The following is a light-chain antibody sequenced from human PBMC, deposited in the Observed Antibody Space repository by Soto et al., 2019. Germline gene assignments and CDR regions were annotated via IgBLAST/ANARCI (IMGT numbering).Light chain of an antibody. CDR2: GAS. J-gene: IGKJ1*01. Sequence: EIVLTQSPGTLSLSPGERATLSCRASQSVSSSYLAWYPQKPGQAPRLLIYGASSRATGIPDRFSGSGSATDFTLTISRLEPEDLAVYYCQQSITFGQGTKVEIK. CDR3: QQSIT. CDR1: QSVSSSY. V-gene: IGKV3-20*01.